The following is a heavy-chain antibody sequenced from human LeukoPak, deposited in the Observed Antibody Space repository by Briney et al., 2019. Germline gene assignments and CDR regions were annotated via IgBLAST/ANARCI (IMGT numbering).Heavy chain of an antibody. Sequence: ASVKVSCKASGFTVTNYHMHWVRQASGQGLEWVGLITGTGERPDYAQKFQGRVTVTCDTSTSTAYLELRSLKLEDTAVYYCARAPAGTLDFWGQGTLVTVSS. CDR2: ITGTGERP. CDR1: GFTVTNYH. J-gene: IGHJ4*02. CDR3: ARAPAGTLDF. V-gene: IGHV1-46*01. D-gene: IGHD6-13*01.